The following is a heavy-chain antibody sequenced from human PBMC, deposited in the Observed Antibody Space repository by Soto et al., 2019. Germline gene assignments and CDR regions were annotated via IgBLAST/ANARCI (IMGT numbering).Heavy chain of an antibody. D-gene: IGHD3-16*01. CDR3: ASGWDYYGMDV. CDR2: IYYRGNT. V-gene: IGHV4-31*03. Sequence: SETLSLTCTDSGGSISSDDYYWNWIRQRPGKGLEWIGNIYYRGNTNYNPSLKSRIIMSMDMSENQFSLKLTSVTAADTAIYYCASGWDYYGMDVWGQGTTVTVSS. CDR1: GGSISSDDYY. J-gene: IGHJ6*02.